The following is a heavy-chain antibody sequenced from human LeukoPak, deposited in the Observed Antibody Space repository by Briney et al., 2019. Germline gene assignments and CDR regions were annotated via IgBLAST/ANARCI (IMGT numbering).Heavy chain of an antibody. D-gene: IGHD2-21*01. V-gene: IGHV4-59*01. J-gene: IGHJ4*02. Sequence: SETLSLTCTVSGGSISSYDYCWIRQPPGQGLEWIGYIYYSGSTNYNHSLKRRVTISVDTSKNQFSLKLSSVTAADTAVYYCARVPPISWVFDYWGQGTLVTVSS. CDR1: GGSISSYD. CDR2: IYYSGST. CDR3: ARVPPISWVFDY.